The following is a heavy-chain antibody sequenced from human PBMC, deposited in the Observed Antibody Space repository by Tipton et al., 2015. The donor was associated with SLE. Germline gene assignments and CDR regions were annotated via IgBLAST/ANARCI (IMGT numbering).Heavy chain of an antibody. CDR1: GYSFTTFA. CDR2: ISTHRNHT. D-gene: IGHD2-15*01. V-gene: IGHV1-18*01. Sequence: QLVQSGAEVKKPGASVKVSCKASGYSFTTFAITWVRQAPGQGLEWMGWISTHRNHTNSAQKFQDRLTMTTDTSTSTAYMELSSLSSEDTAVYYCARTSCGGTCLRFGITYYSYGMDVWGQGTTVTVSS. J-gene: IGHJ6*02. CDR3: ARTSCGGTCLRFGITYYSYGMDV.